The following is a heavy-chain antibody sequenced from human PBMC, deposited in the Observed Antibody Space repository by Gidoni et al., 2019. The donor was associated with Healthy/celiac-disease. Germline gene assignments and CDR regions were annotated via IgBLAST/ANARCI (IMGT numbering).Heavy chain of an antibody. Sequence: EVQLVESGGGLVKPGGSLRLACAASGFTFRNPWMNWVRPAPGKGLEWVGRIKSKTDGGTTDYAAPVKGRFTISRDDSKNTLYLQMNSLKTEDTAVYYCTTTYYYDSSGYPQAAFDIWGQGTMVTVSS. D-gene: IGHD3-22*01. CDR3: TTTYYYDSSGYPQAAFDI. CDR1: GFTFRNPW. CDR2: IKSKTDGGTT. J-gene: IGHJ3*02. V-gene: IGHV3-15*07.